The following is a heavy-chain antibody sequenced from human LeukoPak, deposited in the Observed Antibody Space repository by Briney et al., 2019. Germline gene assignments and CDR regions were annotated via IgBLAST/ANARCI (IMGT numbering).Heavy chain of an antibody. J-gene: IGHJ4*02. D-gene: IGHD4-17*01. CDR2: IYTSGTT. CDR1: GFTVSSYS. V-gene: IGHV4-4*07. Sequence: GSLRLSCAASGFTVSSYSMNWIRQPAGKGLEWIGRIYTSGTTHYNPSLKSRVTMSVDTSKNQFSLKLSSVTAADTAVYYCARLSTVTTSFDYWGQGTLVTVSS. CDR3: ARLSTVTTSFDY.